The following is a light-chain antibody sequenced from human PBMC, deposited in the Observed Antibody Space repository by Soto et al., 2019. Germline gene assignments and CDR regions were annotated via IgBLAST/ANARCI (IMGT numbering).Light chain of an antibody. Sequence: ILLTQSPATLSLSPGERAALSWTASQSVSSYLAWYQQKPGQAPRLLIYDASNRATGIPARFSGSGSGTDFTLTISSLEPEDFAVYYCQQRSNWPPNITFGQGTRLEI. V-gene: IGKV3-11*01. CDR2: DAS. CDR1: QSVSSY. J-gene: IGKJ5*01. CDR3: QQRSNWPPNIT.